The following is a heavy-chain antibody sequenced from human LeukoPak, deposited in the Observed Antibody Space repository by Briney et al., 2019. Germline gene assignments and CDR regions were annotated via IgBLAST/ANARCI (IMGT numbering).Heavy chain of an antibody. CDR3: ARDDLNCSGGSCYWYFDY. J-gene: IGHJ4*02. CDR2: IYTSGST. CDR1: GGSISSGSYY. V-gene: IGHV4-61*02. Sequence: SQTLSLTCTVSGGSISSGSYYWSWIRQPAGKGLEWIGRIYTSGSTNYNPSLKSRVTISVDTSKNQFSLKLSSVTAADTAVYYCARDDLNCSGGSCYWYFDYWGQGTLVTVSS. D-gene: IGHD2-15*01.